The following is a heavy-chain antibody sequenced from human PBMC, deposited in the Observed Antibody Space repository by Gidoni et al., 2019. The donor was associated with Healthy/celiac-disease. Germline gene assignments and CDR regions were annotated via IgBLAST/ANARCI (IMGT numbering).Heavy chain of an antibody. CDR3: ARDRRHDYYYGMDV. J-gene: IGHJ6*02. CDR1: GFTFSSYG. Sequence: QVQLVESVGGVVQPGRSLRLSCAASGFTFSSYGMHWVRQAPGKGLEWVAVIWYDGSNKYYADSVKGRFTISRDNSKNTLYLQMNSLRAEDTAVYYCARDRRHDYYYGMDVWGQGTTVTVSS. V-gene: IGHV3-33*01. CDR2: IWYDGSNK.